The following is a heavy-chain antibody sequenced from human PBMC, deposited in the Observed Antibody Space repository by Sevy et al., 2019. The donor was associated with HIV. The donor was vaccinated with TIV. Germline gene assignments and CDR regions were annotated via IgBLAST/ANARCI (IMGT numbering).Heavy chain of an antibody. J-gene: IGHJ6*02. CDR3: ARDYYDSSGPRYYYGMDV. CDR1: GFTFSSYA. D-gene: IGHD3-22*01. V-gene: IGHV3-30-3*01. CDR2: ISYDGSNK. Sequence: GESLKISCAASGFTFSSYAMHWVRQAPGKGLEWVAVISYDGSNKYYADSVKGRFTISRDNSKNTLYLQMNSLRAEDTAVYYCARDYYDSSGPRYYYGMDVWGQGTTVTVSS.